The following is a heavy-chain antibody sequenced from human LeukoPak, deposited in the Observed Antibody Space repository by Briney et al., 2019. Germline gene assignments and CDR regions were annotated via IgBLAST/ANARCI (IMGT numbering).Heavy chain of an antibody. J-gene: IGHJ4*02. Sequence: PSETLSLTCAVYGGSFSGYYWSWIRQPPGKGLEWIGEINHSGSTNYNPSLKSRVTISVDTSKNQFSLKLSSVTAADTAVYYRARGRYSSRWGQGTLVTVSS. CDR3: ARGRYSSR. D-gene: IGHD6-13*01. V-gene: IGHV4-34*01. CDR2: INHSGST. CDR1: GGSFSGYY.